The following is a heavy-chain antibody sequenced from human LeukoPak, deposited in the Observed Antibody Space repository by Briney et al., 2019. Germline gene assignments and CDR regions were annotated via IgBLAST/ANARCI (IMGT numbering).Heavy chain of an antibody. Sequence: SETLSLTCTVSGGSISSSSYYWGWIRQPPGKGLEWIGSIYYSGSTYYNPSLKSRVTISVDTSKNQLSLKLSSVTAADTALYYCARLDQQLETFDNWGQGTLVTVSS. D-gene: IGHD6-13*01. CDR3: ARLDQQLETFDN. J-gene: IGHJ4*02. V-gene: IGHV4-39*01. CDR1: GGSISSSSYY. CDR2: IYYSGST.